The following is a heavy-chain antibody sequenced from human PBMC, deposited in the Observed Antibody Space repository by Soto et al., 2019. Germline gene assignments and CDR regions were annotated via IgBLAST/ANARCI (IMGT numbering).Heavy chain of an antibody. CDR1: GFTFSSYA. V-gene: IGHV3-23*01. CDR3: AKEIGSYDPFPTYYFDY. J-gene: IGHJ4*02. CDR2: ISGSGGST. D-gene: IGHD3-3*01. Sequence: EVQLLESGGGLVQPGGSLRLSCAASGFTFSSYAMSWVRQAPGKGLEWVSAISGSGGSTYYADSVKGWFTISRDNSKNTLYLQMNSLRAEDTAVYYCAKEIGSYDPFPTYYFDYWGQGTLVTVSS.